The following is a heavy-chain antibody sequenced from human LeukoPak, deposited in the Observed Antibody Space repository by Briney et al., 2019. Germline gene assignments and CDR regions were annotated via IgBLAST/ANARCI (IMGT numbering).Heavy chain of an antibody. CDR3: ATGGYSYDYYGMDV. D-gene: IGHD5-18*01. Sequence: ASVKVSCKASGGTFSSYAISWVRQAPGQGLEWMGRIIPILGIANYAQKFQDRVTITADKSTSTAYMELSSLRSEDTAVYYCATGGYSYDYYGMDVWGQGTTVTVSS. J-gene: IGHJ6*02. V-gene: IGHV1-69*04. CDR1: GGTFSSYA. CDR2: IIPILGIA.